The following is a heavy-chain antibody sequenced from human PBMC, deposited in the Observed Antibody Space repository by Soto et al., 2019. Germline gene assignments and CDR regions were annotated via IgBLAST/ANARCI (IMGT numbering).Heavy chain of an antibody. CDR3: AQDHYGSAIYGMDV. CDR2: IAWNSDII. V-gene: IGHV3-9*01. Sequence: EVQLVESGGGLVQPGRSLRLSCAASGFSFEDYAMHWVRQAPGKGLEWVSGIAWNSDIIGYADSVKGRLTISRDNGKNSLYLQMNSLRHEDTALYYCAQDHYGSAIYGMDVWGQGTTVTVSS. CDR1: GFSFEDYA. D-gene: IGHD3-10*01. J-gene: IGHJ6*02.